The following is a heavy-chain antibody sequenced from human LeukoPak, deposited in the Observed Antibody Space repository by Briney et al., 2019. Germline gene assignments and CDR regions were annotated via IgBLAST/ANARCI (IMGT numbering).Heavy chain of an antibody. CDR2: IYSGGST. V-gene: IGHV3-53*01. Sequence: GGSLRLSCAASGFTVSSNYMSWVRQAPGKGLEWVSVIYSGGSTYYADSVKGRFTISRDDSENTAYLQMNSLKTEDTAVYYCTRPGDDFADYWGQGTLVTVSS. CDR3: TRPGDDFADY. J-gene: IGHJ4*02. D-gene: IGHD3-16*01. CDR1: GFTVSSNY.